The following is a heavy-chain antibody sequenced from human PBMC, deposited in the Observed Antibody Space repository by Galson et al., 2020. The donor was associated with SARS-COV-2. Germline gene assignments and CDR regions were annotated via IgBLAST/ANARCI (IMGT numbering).Heavy chain of an antibody. CDR3: AKHPKLFEIWPYGMDV. CDR1: GFTFSNYG. J-gene: IGHJ6*02. CDR2: ISYEGSNK. V-gene: IGHV3-30*18. Sequence: QLGESLKISCAASGFTFSNYGMHWVRQAPGKGLEWVAVISYEGSNKYYADSVRGRFFISRDNSKNTLYLQMDSLRAEDTAVYYCAKHPKLFEIWPYGMDVWGQGTTVTVSS. D-gene: IGHD3-10*02.